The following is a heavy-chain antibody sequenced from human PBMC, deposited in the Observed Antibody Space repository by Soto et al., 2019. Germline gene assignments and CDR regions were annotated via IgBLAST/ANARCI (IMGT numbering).Heavy chain of an antibody. CDR3: ARVIAARPGYYYYGMDV. Sequence: WASVKVSCKASGYTFTSYDINWVRQATGQGLEWMGWMNPNSGNTGYAQKFQGRVTMTRNTSISTAYMELSSLRSEDTAVYYCARVIAARPGYYYYGMDVWGQGTTVTVSS. V-gene: IGHV1-8*01. D-gene: IGHD6-6*01. CDR1: GYTFTSYD. J-gene: IGHJ6*02. CDR2: MNPNSGNT.